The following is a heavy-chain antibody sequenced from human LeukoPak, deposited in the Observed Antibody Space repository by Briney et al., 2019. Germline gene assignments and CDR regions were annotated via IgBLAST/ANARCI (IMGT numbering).Heavy chain of an antibody. CDR3: ARAFDY. CDR2: ISSSSGTI. Sequence: GGSLRLSCAASGFTFSSYSMNWVRQAPGKGLEWVSYISSSSGTIYYADSVKGRFTISRDNAKNSLYLQMNSLRAGDTAVYYCARAFDYWGQGTLVTVSS. V-gene: IGHV3-48*04. J-gene: IGHJ4*02. CDR1: GFTFSSYS.